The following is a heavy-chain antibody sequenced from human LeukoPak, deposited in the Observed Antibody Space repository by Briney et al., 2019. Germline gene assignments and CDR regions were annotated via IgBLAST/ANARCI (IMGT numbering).Heavy chain of an antibody. V-gene: IGHV4-61*02. D-gene: IGHD3-3*01. CDR1: GDSISSGDYY. CDR2: ISSSGST. CDR3: ARLSVTYDFWSGPTHNWFDP. Sequence: SETLSLTCTVSGDSISSGDYYWSWIRQPAGKGLEWIGRISSSGSTNYNPSLKSRVTISVDTSKNQFSLKLSSVTAADTAVYYCARLSVTYDFWSGPTHNWFDPWGQGTPVTVSS. J-gene: IGHJ5*02.